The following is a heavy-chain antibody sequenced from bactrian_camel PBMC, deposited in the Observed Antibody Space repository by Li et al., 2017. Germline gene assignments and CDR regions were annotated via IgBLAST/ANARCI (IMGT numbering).Heavy chain of an antibody. CDR3: AASFSLPCRLEVFAQDY. D-gene: IGHD8*01. Sequence: VQLVESGGGTAQPGRSLRLSCAASGNTYSLNCLGWFRQSPGKEREQVAVFIYSFGRSTRYADSVKGRFTISQDATNTVHLQMNNLKSEDTAVYYCAASFSLPCRLEVFAQDYWGQGTQVTVS. V-gene: IGHV3S54*01. CDR1: GNTYSLNC. J-gene: IGHJ4*01. CDR2: IYSFGRST.